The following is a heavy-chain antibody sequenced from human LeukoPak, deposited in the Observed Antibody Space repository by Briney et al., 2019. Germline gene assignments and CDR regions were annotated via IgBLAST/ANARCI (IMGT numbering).Heavy chain of an antibody. D-gene: IGHD3-22*01. CDR2: MNSNSGNT. Sequence: GASVKVSCKASGCTFTSYDINWVRQATGQGPEWMGWMNSNSGNTGYAEKFHDRVTMTKDTSISTAYMELSSLRSDDTAVYYCARRSDYYDSSAYYHWGQGTLVTVSS. V-gene: IGHV1-8*01. CDR3: ARRSDYYDSSAYYH. CDR1: GCTFTSYD. J-gene: IGHJ4*02.